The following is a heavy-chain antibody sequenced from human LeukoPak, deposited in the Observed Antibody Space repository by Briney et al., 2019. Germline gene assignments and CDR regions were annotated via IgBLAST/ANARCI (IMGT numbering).Heavy chain of an antibody. D-gene: IGHD3-10*01. Sequence: ASVKVSCKASGYTFTSYDINWVRQATGQGLEWMGWMNLNSGNTGYAQKFQGRVTMTRNTSISTAYMELSSLRSEDTAVYYCTMRNGSGSLYFDNWGQGTLVTVSS. J-gene: IGHJ4*02. CDR3: TMRNGSGSLYFDN. CDR2: MNLNSGNT. CDR1: GYTFTSYD. V-gene: IGHV1-8*01.